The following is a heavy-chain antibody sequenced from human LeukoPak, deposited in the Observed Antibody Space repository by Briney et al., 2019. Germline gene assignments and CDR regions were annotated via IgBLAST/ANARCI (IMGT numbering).Heavy chain of an antibody. CDR1: GGTFSSYA. J-gene: IGHJ4*02. V-gene: IGHV1-69*13. CDR2: IIPIFGTA. CDR3: ARELYCSSTSCYSSFDY. Sequence: ASVKVSCKASGGTFSSYAISWVRQAPGQGLEWMGGIIPIFGTANYAQKFQGRVTITADESTSTAYMELSSLRSEDTAVYYCARELYCSSTSCYSSFDYWGQGTLVTVSS. D-gene: IGHD2-2*01.